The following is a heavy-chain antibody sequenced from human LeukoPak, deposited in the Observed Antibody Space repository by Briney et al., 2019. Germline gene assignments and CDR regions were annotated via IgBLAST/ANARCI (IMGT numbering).Heavy chain of an antibody. Sequence: GGSLRLSCAASGFTFSSYGMHWVRQAPGKGLEWVAVIWYDGSNKYYADSEKGRFTISRDNSKNTLYLQMNSLRAEDTAVYYCARGGDYGDYYGMDVWGQGTTVTVSS. CDR2: IWYDGSNK. CDR1: GFTFSSYG. J-gene: IGHJ6*02. CDR3: ARGGDYGDYYGMDV. V-gene: IGHV3-33*01. D-gene: IGHD4-17*01.